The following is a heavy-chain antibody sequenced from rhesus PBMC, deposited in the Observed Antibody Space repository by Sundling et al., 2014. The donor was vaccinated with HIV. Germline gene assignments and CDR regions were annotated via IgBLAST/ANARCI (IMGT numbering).Heavy chain of an antibody. CDR3: AKNGESTTGWSRDFDY. CDR1: GFLVSDYG. Sequence: EVQLEETGGGLVQAGGSLKLSCVASGFLVSDYGMSWVRQAPGKGLEWVSAINRGGVNTFYTDSVKGRFTISRDNLKNTLFLQMNSLTSEDSAVYFCAKNGESTTGWSRDFDYWGQGVLVTVSS. V-gene: IGHV3-103*01. CDR2: INRGGVNT. J-gene: IGHJ4*01. D-gene: IGHD6-31*01.